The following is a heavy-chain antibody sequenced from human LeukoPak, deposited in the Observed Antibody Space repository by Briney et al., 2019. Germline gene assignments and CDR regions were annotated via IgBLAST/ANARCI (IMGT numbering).Heavy chain of an antibody. CDR2: IYYSGST. V-gene: IGHV4-59*01. D-gene: IGHD1-26*01. CDR3: ARENSGSYREFDY. Sequence: PSETLSLTCTVPGGSISSYYWSWIRQPPGKGLEWIGYIYYSGSTNYNPSLKSRVTISVDTSKNQFSLKLSSVTAADTAVYYCARENSGSYREFDYWGQGTLVTGSS. CDR1: GGSISSYY. J-gene: IGHJ4*02.